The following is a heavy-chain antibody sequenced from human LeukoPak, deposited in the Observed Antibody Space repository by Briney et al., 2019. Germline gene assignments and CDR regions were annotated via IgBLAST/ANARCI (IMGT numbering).Heavy chain of an antibody. CDR2: ISGSGGST. CDR3: AKARERTGGRVYYYMDV. CDR1: GFTFSSYA. D-gene: IGHD5-24*01. Sequence: PGGSLRLSCAASGFTFSSYAMSWVRQAPGKGLEWVSAISGSGGSTYYADSVKGRFTISRDNSKNTLYLQMNSLRAEDTAVYYCAKARERTGGRVYYYMDVWGKGTTVTVSS. J-gene: IGHJ6*03. V-gene: IGHV3-23*01.